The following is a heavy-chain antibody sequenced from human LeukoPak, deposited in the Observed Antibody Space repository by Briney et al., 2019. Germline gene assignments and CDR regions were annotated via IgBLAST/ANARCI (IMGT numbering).Heavy chain of an antibody. CDR1: GDSITGGTYY. D-gene: IGHD3/OR15-3a*01. Sequence: SETLSLTCTVSGDSITGGTYYWTWIRQPAGKGLEWIGRVYTNGQTNYKPSLKSRVSISLDTSKNHFSLRLSSVTATDTAVYYCARVGPPGNYYYYYMDVWGKGTTVTVSS. J-gene: IGHJ6*03. V-gene: IGHV4-61*02. CDR2: VYTNGQT. CDR3: ARVGPPGNYYYYYMDV.